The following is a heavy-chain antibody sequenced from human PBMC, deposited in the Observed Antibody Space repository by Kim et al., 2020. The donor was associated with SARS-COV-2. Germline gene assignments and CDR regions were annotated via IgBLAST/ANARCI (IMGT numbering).Heavy chain of an antibody. Sequence: SETLSLTCTVSGGSISSSSYYWGWIRQPPGKGLEWIGSIYYSGSTYYNPSLKSRVTISVDTSKNQFSLKLSSVTAADTDVYYCARHAPCSSTSCYKEGYNWFDPWGQGTLVTVSS. V-gene: IGHV4-39*01. CDR2: IYYSGST. CDR3: ARHAPCSSTSCYKEGYNWFDP. J-gene: IGHJ5*02. CDR1: GGSISSSSYY. D-gene: IGHD2-2*02.